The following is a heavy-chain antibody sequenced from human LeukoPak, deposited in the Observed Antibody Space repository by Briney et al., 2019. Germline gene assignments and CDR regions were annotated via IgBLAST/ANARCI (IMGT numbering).Heavy chain of an antibody. CDR1: GFTVSNAW. CDR2: IKSKTDGGTT. V-gene: IGHV3-15*01. Sequence: GGSLGLSCAASGFTVSNAWMSWVRQAPGKGLEWVGRIKSKTDGGTTDYAAPVEGRFTISRDDSKNTLYLQMNSLKTEDTAVFYCTSHEYSSLPFDYWGQGTLVTVSS. J-gene: IGHJ4*02. D-gene: IGHD6-6*01. CDR3: TSHEYSSLPFDY.